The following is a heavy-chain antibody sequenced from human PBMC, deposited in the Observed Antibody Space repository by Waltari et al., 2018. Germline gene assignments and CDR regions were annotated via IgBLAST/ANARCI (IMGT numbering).Heavy chain of an antibody. Sequence: VQLVESGGGLVQPGRSLRLSCTASGFTFTGYYMHWVRQAPGQGLGWMGRINPNSGGTNYAQKFQGRVTMTRDTSISTAYMELSRLRSDDTAVYYCARDHPISPNCWGQGTLVTVSS. D-gene: IGHD1-20*01. V-gene: IGHV1-2*06. J-gene: IGHJ4*02. CDR1: GFTFTGYY. CDR3: ARDHPISPNC. CDR2: INPNSGGT.